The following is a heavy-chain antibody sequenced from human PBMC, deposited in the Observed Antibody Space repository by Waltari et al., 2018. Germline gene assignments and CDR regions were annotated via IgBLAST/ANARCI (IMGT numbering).Heavy chain of an antibody. J-gene: IGHJ4*02. CDR2: ISDSGST. D-gene: IGHD6-13*01. Sequence: QLQESGPGLVKPSATLSLTCTVSGTSISNYSWTWIRQPQGKGLEWIGYISDSGSTSYNPSLKSRVTISGDTSKNHFSLKLSSVTAADTAVYYCARTSGAAAGKFDYWGQGTLVTVSS. CDR1: GTSISNYS. CDR3: ARTSGAAAGKFDY. V-gene: IGHV4-59*01.